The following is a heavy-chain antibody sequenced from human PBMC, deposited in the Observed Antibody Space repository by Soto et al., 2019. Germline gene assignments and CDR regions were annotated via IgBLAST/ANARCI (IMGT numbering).Heavy chain of an antibody. J-gene: IGHJ4*02. CDR3: AAVGEYYDILTGYPY. D-gene: IGHD3-9*01. CDR2: IVVGSGNT. Sequence: ASVKVSCKASGFTFTSSAVQCVRQARGQRLEWIGWIVVGSGNTNYAQKFQERVTITRDMSTSTAYMELSSLRSEDTAVYYCAAVGEYYDILTGYPYWGQGTLVTVSS. CDR1: GFTFTSSA. V-gene: IGHV1-58*01.